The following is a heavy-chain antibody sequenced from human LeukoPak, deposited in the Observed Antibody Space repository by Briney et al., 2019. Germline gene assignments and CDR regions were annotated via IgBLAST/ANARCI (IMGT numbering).Heavy chain of an antibody. D-gene: IGHD2/OR15-2a*01. CDR3: AKDKREESYFDY. CDR2: IRYDGSNK. J-gene: IGHJ4*02. CDR1: GFTFSSYG. V-gene: IGHV3-30*02. Sequence: GGSLRLSCAASGFTFSSYGMHWVRQAPGKGLEWVAFIRYDGSNKYYADSVKGRFTISRDNSKNTLYLQMNSLRAEDTAVYYCAKDKREESYFDYWSQGTLVTVS.